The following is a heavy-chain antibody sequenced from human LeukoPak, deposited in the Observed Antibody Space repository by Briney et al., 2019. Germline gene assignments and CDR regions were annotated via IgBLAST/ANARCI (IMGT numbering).Heavy chain of an antibody. D-gene: IGHD1-26*01. Sequence: ASVKVSCKASGYTFTSYDINWVRQATGQGLEWMGWMNPNSGNTGYAQKFQGRVTMTRDTSISTAYMELSRLRSDDTAVYYCAREGHSGSYFPSIQHWGQGTLVTVSS. CDR2: MNPNSGNT. CDR3: AREGHSGSYFPSIQH. V-gene: IGHV1-8*01. J-gene: IGHJ1*01. CDR1: GYTFTSYD.